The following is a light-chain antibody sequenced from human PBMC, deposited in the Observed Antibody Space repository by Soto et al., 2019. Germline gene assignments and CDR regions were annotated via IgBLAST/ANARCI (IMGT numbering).Light chain of an antibody. Sequence: DIQMTQSPSSRSASVGDRVTITCRASQSISSYLNWYQQKPGKAPKLLIYAASSLQSGVPSRFSGSGSGTDFTLTISSLQPDDFASYYCQQFNSYPITFGQGTRLEIK. CDR1: QSISSY. V-gene: IGKV1-39*01. CDR3: QQFNSYPIT. J-gene: IGKJ5*01. CDR2: AAS.